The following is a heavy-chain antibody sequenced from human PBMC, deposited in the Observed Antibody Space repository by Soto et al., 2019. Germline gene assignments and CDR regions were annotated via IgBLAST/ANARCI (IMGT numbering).Heavy chain of an antibody. D-gene: IGHD5-12*01. CDR3: ARRCGAQMCEKMWGIVATFRDPITRYYFDY. J-gene: IGHJ4*02. Sequence: SETLSLTCAVYGGSFSGYYWSWIRQPPGKGLEWIGEINHSGSTNYNPSLKSRVTISVDTSKNQFSLKLSSVTAADTAVYYCARRCGAQMCEKMWGIVATFRDPITRYYFDYWGQGTLVTVSS. CDR1: GGSFSGYY. V-gene: IGHV4-34*01. CDR2: INHSGST.